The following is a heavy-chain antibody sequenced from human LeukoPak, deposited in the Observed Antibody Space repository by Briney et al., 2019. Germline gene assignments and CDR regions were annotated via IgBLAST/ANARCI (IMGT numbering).Heavy chain of an antibody. CDR1: GFTFGDYA. J-gene: IGHJ4*02. Sequence: GRSLRLSCAASGFTFGDYAMHWVRQAPGKGLEWVSGISWNSGSIGYADSVKGRFTISRDNAKNSLYLRMNSLRAEDTALYYCAKDIILGSGSPNWFDYWGQGTLVTVSS. V-gene: IGHV3-9*01. CDR3: AKDIILGSGSPNWFDY. CDR2: ISWNSGSI. D-gene: IGHD3-10*01.